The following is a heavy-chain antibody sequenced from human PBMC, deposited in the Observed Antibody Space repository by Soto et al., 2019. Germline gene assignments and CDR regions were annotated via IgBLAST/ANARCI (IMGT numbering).Heavy chain of an antibody. CDR1: GGSCNGYY. J-gene: IGHJ5*02. D-gene: IGHD3-10*01. Sequence: TLALASAVYGGSCNGYYWSWIRKRPRKGLEWIGEINHSGSTNYNPSLKSRVTISVDTSKNQFSLKLSSVTAADTAVYYCARGRFFRARFMVRGAAHWFDPWGQGTLVS. V-gene: IGHV4-34*01. CDR3: ARGRFFRARFMVRGAAHWFDP. CDR2: INHSGST.